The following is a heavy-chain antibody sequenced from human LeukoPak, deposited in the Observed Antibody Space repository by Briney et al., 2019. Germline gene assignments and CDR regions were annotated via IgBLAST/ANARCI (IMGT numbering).Heavy chain of an antibody. CDR1: GFTVSSNY. V-gene: IGHV3-53*01. CDR2: IYSGGST. D-gene: IGHD6-13*01. CDR3: ARGGSSWYFSRDYYYMDV. Sequence: PGGSLRLSCAASGFTVSSNYMSWVRQAPRKGLEWVSVIYSGGSTYYADSVKGRFTISRDNSKNTLYLQMNSLRTEDTAVYYCARGGSSWYFSRDYYYMDVWGKGTTVTVSS. J-gene: IGHJ6*03.